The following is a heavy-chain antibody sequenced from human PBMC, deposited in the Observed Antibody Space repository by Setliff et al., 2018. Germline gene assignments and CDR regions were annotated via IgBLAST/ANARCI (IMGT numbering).Heavy chain of an antibody. D-gene: IGHD1-26*01. J-gene: IGHJ4*02. V-gene: IGHV4-59*01. CDR3: AKGGTYRYFDF. CDR1: GGPFSGAS. CDR2: VYYSGTA. Sequence: SETLSLTCTVSGGPFSGASIWSWIRQPPWKGLEFIGCVYYSGTAKYDPSLESRAIMSVDASKNQISLKLNSVTAADTAVYYCAKGGTYRYFDFWGQGALVTVSS.